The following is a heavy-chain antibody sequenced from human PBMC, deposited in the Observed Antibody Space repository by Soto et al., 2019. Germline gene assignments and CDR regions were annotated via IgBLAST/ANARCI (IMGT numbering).Heavy chain of an antibody. CDR1: GFSFSSYS. CDR2: ISSSSSTI. Sequence: GGSLRLSCAASGFSFSSYSMNWVRQAPGKGLEWVSYISSSSSTIYFADSVRGRFTISRDNAKNSLYLQMNSLSAEDTAVYYCARDVTPALTPGDDFDYWGQGTLVTVS. D-gene: IGHD2-15*01. V-gene: IGHV3-48*01. CDR3: ARDVTPALTPGDDFDY. J-gene: IGHJ4*02.